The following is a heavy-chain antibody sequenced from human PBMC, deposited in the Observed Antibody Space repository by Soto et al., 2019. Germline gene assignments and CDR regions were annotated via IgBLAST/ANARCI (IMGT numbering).Heavy chain of an antibody. CDR3: ARDEILEWLLHYGMVV. CDR1: GFTFSSYE. CDR2: ISSSGSTI. Sequence: EVQLVESGGGLVQPGGSLRLSCAASGFTFSSYEMNWVRQAPGKGLEWVSYISSSGSTIYYADSVNGRFTISRDNAKNSLYLQMNSLCAEDTAVYYCARDEILEWLLHYGMVVWGQGTTVTVSS. D-gene: IGHD3-3*01. V-gene: IGHV3-48*03. J-gene: IGHJ6*02.